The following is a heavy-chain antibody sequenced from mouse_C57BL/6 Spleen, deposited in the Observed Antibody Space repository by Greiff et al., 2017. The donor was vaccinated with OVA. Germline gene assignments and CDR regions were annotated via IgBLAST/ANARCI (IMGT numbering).Heavy chain of an antibody. V-gene: IGHV1-26*01. CDR1: GYTFTDYY. D-gene: IGHD1-1*01. CDR2: INPNNGGT. J-gene: IGHJ2*01. CDR3: ARGGVVGFDY. Sequence: VQLQQSGPELVKPGASVKISCKASGYTFTDYYMNWVKQSHGKSLEWIGDINPNNGGTSYNQKFKGKATLTVDKSSSTAYMEHRSLTSEDSAIYYCARGGVVGFDYWGQGTTLTVSS.